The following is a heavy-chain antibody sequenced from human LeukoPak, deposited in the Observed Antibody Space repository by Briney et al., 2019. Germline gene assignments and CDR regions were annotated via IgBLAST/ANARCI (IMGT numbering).Heavy chain of an antibody. J-gene: IGHJ4*02. CDR1: GYTFTSYD. D-gene: IGHD6-19*01. V-gene: IGHV1-8*01. CDR3: ARVQGGQWPYDY. CDR2: MNPNSGNT. Sequence: GASVKVSCKASGYTFTSYDINWVRQATGQGLEWMGWMNPNSGNTGYAQKFQGRVTMTRNTSISTAYMELRSLRSDDTAVYYCARVQGGQWPYDYWGQGTLVTVSS.